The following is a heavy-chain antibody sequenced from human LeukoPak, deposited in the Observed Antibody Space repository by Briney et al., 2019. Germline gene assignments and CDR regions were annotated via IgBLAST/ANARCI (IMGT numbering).Heavy chain of an antibody. CDR3: ATVRHCGGDCYSEFDY. Sequence: SVKVSCKASGYTFTGYYMHWVRQAPGQGLEWMGWINPNSGGTNYAQKFQGRVTMTRDTSISTAYMELSRLRSDDTAVYYCATVRHCGGDCYSEFDYWGQGTLVTVSS. D-gene: IGHD2-21*02. V-gene: IGHV1-2*02. CDR2: INPNSGGT. J-gene: IGHJ4*02. CDR1: GYTFTGYY.